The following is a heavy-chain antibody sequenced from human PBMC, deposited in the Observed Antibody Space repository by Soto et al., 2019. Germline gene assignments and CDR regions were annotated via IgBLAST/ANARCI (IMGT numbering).Heavy chain of an antibody. CDR1: GGSISSYY. D-gene: IGHD3-9*01. CDR3: ARASDYDILTGYYLNNWFDP. CDR2: IYYSGST. J-gene: IGHJ5*02. Sequence: PSETLSLTCTVSGGSISSYYWSWIRQPPGKGLEWIGYIYYSGSTNYNPSLKSRVTISVDTSKNQFSLKLSSVTAADTAVYYCARASDYDILTGYYLNNWFDPWGQGTLVTVS. V-gene: IGHV4-59*01.